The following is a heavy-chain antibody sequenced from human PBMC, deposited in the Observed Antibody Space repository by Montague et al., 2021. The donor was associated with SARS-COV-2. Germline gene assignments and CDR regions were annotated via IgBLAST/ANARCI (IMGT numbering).Heavy chain of an antibody. CDR1: GFTVSSNY. Sequence: SLSRSFSASGFTVSSNYMSWVRQAPGKGLEWVSVIYSGGSTYYADSVKGRFTISRHNSKNTLYLQMNSLRAEDTAVYYCARGLRIAAAGTGSGYYYGMDVWGQGTTVTVSS. V-gene: IGHV3-53*04. CDR3: ARGLRIAAAGTGSGYYYGMDV. CDR2: IYSGGST. J-gene: IGHJ6*02. D-gene: IGHD6-13*01.